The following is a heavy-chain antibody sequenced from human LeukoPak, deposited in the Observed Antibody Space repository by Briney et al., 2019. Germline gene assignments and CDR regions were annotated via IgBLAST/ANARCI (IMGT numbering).Heavy chain of an antibody. CDR1: GFTFSSYW. D-gene: IGHD4-17*01. Sequence: GGSLRLSCAASGFTFSSYWMSWVRQAPGKGLEWVANIKQDGSEKYYVDSVKGRFTISRDNAKNSLYLQMNSLRAEDTAVYYCARGTPAVTTAGDAFDIWGQGTMVTVSS. CDR2: IKQDGSEK. V-gene: IGHV3-7*01. J-gene: IGHJ3*02. CDR3: ARGTPAVTTAGDAFDI.